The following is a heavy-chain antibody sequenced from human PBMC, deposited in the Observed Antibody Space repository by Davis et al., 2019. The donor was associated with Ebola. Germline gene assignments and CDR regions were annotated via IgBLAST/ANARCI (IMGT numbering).Heavy chain of an antibody. D-gene: IGHD6-6*01. CDR2: INHSGST. J-gene: IGHJ4*02. CDR3: ARGRQGIAARPLFY. CDR1: GGSFSGYY. V-gene: IGHV4-34*01. Sequence: PSETLSLTCAVYGGSFSGYYCSWIRQPPGKGLEWIGEINHSGSTNYNPSLKSRVTISVDTSKNQFSLKLSSVTAADTAVYYCARGRQGIAARPLFYWGQGTLVTVSS.